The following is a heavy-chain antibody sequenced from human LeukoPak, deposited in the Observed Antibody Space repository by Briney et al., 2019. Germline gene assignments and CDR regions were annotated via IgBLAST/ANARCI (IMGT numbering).Heavy chain of an antibody. CDR1: GYSFTSYW. Sequence: GESLKISCKGSGYSFTSYWIGWVRQLPGKSLEWMGNIYPGDSDTRYSPSFQGQVTISADKSISTAYLQWSSLKASDTAMYYCASTRNDYGDYRDAFDIWGQGTMVTVSS. V-gene: IGHV5-51*01. CDR2: IYPGDSDT. D-gene: IGHD4-17*01. CDR3: ASTRNDYGDYRDAFDI. J-gene: IGHJ3*02.